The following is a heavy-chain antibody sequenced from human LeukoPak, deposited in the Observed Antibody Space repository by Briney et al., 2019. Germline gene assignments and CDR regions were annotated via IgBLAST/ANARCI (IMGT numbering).Heavy chain of an antibody. CDR3: ARALYYYDSSGYYLDY. V-gene: IGHV5-51*01. CDR1: GYSFTIYW. J-gene: IGHJ4*02. CDR2: IYPGDSDT. Sequence: GESLKISCKGSGYSFTIYWIGWVRQMPGKGLEWMGIIYPGDSDTRYSPSFQGQVTISADKSITTAYLQWSSLKASDTAMYYCARALYYYDSSGYYLDYWGQGTLVTVSS. D-gene: IGHD3-22*01.